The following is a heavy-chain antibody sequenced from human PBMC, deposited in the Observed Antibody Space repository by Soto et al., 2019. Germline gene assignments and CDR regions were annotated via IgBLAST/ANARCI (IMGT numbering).Heavy chain of an antibody. J-gene: IGHJ4*02. CDR3: ARAVSDTSPFYY. V-gene: IGHV3-48*02. Sequence: EVQLVESGGGLVQPGGSLRLSCAASGFIFSRMNWVRQAPGKGLERILYISCSGRTIYYAYSVKGRFTVSRDSAKSSLSLKMNSLRDEDTCVYYCARAVSDTSPFYYWGQGSLVAVSS. CDR1: GFIFSR. D-gene: IGHD3-22*01. CDR2: ISCSGRTI.